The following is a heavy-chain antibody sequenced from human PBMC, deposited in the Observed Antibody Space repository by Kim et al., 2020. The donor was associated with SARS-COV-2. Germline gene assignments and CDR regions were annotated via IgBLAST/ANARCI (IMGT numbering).Heavy chain of an antibody. J-gene: IGHJ4*02. Sequence: GGSLRLSCAASGFTFINYAMHWVRQAPGKGLEWVALIKEDANEKFYIDSLQGRFTISRDNSKNTLYLQMNSLKAEDTAVYYCAREGEEIATGGLDYWGQGTLVTVSS. D-gene: IGHD2-21*01. CDR1: GFTFINYA. V-gene: IGHV3-33*01. CDR3: AREGEEIATGGLDY. CDR2: IKEDANEK.